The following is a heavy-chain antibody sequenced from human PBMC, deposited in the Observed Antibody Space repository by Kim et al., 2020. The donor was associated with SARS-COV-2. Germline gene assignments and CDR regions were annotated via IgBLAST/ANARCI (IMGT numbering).Heavy chain of an antibody. Sequence: GGSLRLSCAASGFTFSNAWMSWVRQAPGKGLEWVGRIKSKTDGGTTDYAAPVKGRFTISRDDSKNTLYLQMNSLKTEDTAVYYCTTDGPFYSGYDPRTGFDYWGQGTLVTVSS. V-gene: IGHV3-15*01. CDR1: GFTFSNAW. CDR3: TTDGPFYSGYDPRTGFDY. CDR2: IKSKTDGGTT. J-gene: IGHJ4*02. D-gene: IGHD5-12*01.